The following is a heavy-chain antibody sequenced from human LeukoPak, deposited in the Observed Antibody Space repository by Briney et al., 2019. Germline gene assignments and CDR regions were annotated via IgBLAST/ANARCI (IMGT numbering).Heavy chain of an antibody. Sequence: PGRSLRLSCAASGFTFDDYAMHWVRQAPGKGLEWVSGISWNSGSIGYADSVKGRFTISRDNAKNSLYLQMNSLGAEDTALYYCAPSFSSSGWYYFDYWGQGTLVTVSS. CDR3: APSFSSSGWYYFDY. J-gene: IGHJ4*02. CDR1: GFTFDDYA. CDR2: ISWNSGSI. D-gene: IGHD6-19*01. V-gene: IGHV3-9*01.